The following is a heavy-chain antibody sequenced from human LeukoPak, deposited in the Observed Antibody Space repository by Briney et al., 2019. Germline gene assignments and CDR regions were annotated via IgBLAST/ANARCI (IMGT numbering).Heavy chain of an antibody. CDR3: ARVGAYCTSTSCLDY. J-gene: IGHJ4*02. CDR2: ISAYNGDT. D-gene: IGHD2-2*01. Sequence: ASVKVSCKAAGYTFVSHGISWVRLAPGQGLEWMGWISAYNGDTKYAQKLQGRVTMTTDTSTSTAYMELRSLTSDDTAVYYCARVGAYCTSTSCLDYWGQGTLVTVSS. V-gene: IGHV1-18*01. CDR1: GYTFVSHG.